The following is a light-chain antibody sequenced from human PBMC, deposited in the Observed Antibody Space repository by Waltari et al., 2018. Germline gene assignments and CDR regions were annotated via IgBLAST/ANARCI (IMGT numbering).Light chain of an antibody. Sequence: EIVVTQSPATLSVSPGDRATLSCRASQSISTNLVWYQHKPGQAPRLLIYDASTRAPGVPPRFSGSGSGTEFTLTINRLQSEDFAVYYCQQYNNWPTFGQGTKLAIK. CDR2: DAS. V-gene: IGKV3-15*01. CDR1: QSISTN. CDR3: QQYNNWPT. J-gene: IGKJ2*01.